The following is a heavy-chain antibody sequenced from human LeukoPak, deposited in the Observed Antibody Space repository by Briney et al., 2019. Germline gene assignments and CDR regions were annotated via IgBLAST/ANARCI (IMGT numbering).Heavy chain of an antibody. D-gene: IGHD3-9*01. CDR1: GFTFSRYY. Sequence: GGSLRLSCAASGFTFSRYYMSWVRQAPGKGLEWVANINQDGSVIYYVDSVRGRFTISRDNSKNSVYLQMNSLRVEDTAVYYCASGDNDWSLGGQGTLVTVSS. CDR2: INQDGSVI. J-gene: IGHJ4*02. V-gene: IGHV3-7*03. CDR3: ASGDNDWSL.